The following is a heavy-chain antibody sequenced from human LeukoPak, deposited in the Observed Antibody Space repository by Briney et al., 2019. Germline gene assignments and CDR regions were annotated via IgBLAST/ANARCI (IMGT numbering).Heavy chain of an antibody. V-gene: IGHV3-48*01. CDR1: GFSFSRYS. J-gene: IGHJ4*02. CDR3: ASSPLDHNDVWYYFDY. D-gene: IGHD1-1*01. Sequence: PGGSLRLSCVTSGFSFSRYSMNWVRQAPGRGLEWVSYISSSGADIFHADSLKGRFAISRDNGKNSLYLQMNSLRAEDTAVYYCASSPLDHNDVWYYFDYWGQGIQVTVSS. CDR2: ISSSGADI.